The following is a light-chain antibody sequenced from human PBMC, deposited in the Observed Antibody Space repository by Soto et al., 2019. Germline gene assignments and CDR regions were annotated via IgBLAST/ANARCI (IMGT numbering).Light chain of an antibody. CDR3: QQFDDLPLT. CDR1: QDISNY. V-gene: IGKV1-33*01. Sequence: DFQMTQSPSSLSASVGDRVTITCQASQDISNYLNWYQQKPGKAPKILVYDASVLEAGVPSRFSGGGSGTYFTLTISSLQAEDVATFSCQQFDDLPLTFVGGTKVEIK. J-gene: IGKJ4*01. CDR2: DAS.